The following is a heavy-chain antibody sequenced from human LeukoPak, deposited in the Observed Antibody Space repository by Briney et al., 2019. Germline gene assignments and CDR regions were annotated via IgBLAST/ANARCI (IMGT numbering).Heavy chain of an antibody. J-gene: IGHJ4*02. CDR2: IRYDGGNK. CDR1: GFTFSTFG. D-gene: IGHD6-19*01. Sequence: GGSLRLSCVASGFTFSTFGMHWVRQAPGKGLEWVAFIRYDGGNKYYADSVKGRFTISRDNSKNTLYLQMDSLRVEDTAVYYCVKRIVVADKFDYRGQGSLVTVSS. CDR3: VKRIVVADKFDY. V-gene: IGHV3-30*02.